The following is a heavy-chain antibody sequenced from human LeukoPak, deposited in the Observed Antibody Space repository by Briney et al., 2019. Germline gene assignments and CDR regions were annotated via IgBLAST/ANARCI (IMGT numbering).Heavy chain of an antibody. J-gene: IGHJ4*02. Sequence: GGSLRLSCAASGFTVSSNYMSWVRQAPGKGLEWVSVIYSGGSTYYADSVKGRFTISRDNSKNTLYLQMNSLRAEDTAVYYCASTLTVDTAMALDYWGQGTLVTVSS. V-gene: IGHV3-53*01. D-gene: IGHD5-18*01. CDR2: IYSGGST. CDR1: GFTVSSNY. CDR3: ASTLTVDTAMALDY.